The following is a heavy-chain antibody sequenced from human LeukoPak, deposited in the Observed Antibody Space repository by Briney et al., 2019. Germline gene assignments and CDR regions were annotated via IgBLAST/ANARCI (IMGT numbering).Heavy chain of an antibody. V-gene: IGHV3-13*01. CDR3: ARVLTARSGGYDAFDI. CDR1: GFTFSSYG. CDR2: IGTAGDT. D-gene: IGHD6-25*01. Sequence: GGSLRLSCAASGFTFSSYGMHWVRQATGKGLEWVSYIGTAGDTYYPGSVKGRFTISRENAKNSLYLQMNSLRAGDTAVYYCARVLTARSGGYDAFDIWGQGTMVTVSS. J-gene: IGHJ3*02.